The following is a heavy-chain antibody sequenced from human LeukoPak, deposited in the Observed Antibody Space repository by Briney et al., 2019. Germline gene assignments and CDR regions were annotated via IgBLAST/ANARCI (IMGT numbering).Heavy chain of an antibody. J-gene: IGHJ5*02. D-gene: IGHD3-22*01. V-gene: IGHV3-11*01. CDR1: GFTVNDY. CDR3: ARAPYYYDKFRFDP. CDR2: ISPSGSTI. Sequence: GALRLSCEASGFTVNDYMSWIRQAPGKGLEWVSYISPSGSTIFFGDSVKGRFTISRDNSNNSLHLQMNSLRAEDTAVYYCARAPYYYDKFRFDPWGQGTLVTVSS.